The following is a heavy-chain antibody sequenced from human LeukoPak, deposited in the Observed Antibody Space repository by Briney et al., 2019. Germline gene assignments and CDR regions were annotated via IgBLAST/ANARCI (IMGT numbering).Heavy chain of an antibody. CDR1: GFTFSSYG. CDR3: ARGRPHGNDY. J-gene: IGHJ4*02. Sequence: GRSLRLSCAASGFTFSSYGMHWVRQAPGKGLEWVAVISYDGSNKYYADSVKGRFTISRDNSKNTLYLQMNSLRAEDTAVYYCARGRPHGNDYWGQGTLVTVSS. V-gene: IGHV3-30*03. D-gene: IGHD4-23*01. CDR2: ISYDGSNK.